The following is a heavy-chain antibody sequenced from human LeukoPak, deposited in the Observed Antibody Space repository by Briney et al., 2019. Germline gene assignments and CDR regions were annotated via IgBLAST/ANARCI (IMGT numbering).Heavy chain of an antibody. Sequence: SETLSLTCAVSGYSISSGYYWGWIRPPPGKGLEWIGSIYHSGSTYYNPSLKSRVTISVDTSKNQFSLKLSSVTAADTAVYYCARRAVGGCFDYWGQGTLVTVSS. CDR2: IYHSGST. J-gene: IGHJ4*02. V-gene: IGHV4-38-2*01. D-gene: IGHD2-15*01. CDR3: ARRAVGGCFDY. CDR1: GYSISSGYY.